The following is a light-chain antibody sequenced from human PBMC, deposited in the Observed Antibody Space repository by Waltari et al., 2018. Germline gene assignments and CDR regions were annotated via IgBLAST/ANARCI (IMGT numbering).Light chain of an antibody. CDR2: VNSDGSH. Sequence: LVLTQSPSASASLGASVKLTCTLSSGYSSTAIAWPPQQPGKGPRYLMKVNSDGSHRKGDDIPDRFSASKSGTECYLTISSLQSEDEADYYCQTGGHGTWVFGGGTKLTVL. CDR3: QTGGHGTWV. CDR1: SGYSSTA. J-gene: IGLJ3*02. V-gene: IGLV4-69*01.